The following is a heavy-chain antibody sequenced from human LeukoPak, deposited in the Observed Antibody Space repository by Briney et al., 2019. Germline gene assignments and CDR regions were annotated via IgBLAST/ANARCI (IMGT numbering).Heavy chain of an antibody. CDR2: IHSGGST. J-gene: IGHJ4*02. CDR1: TGSISSHF. D-gene: IGHD4-23*01. Sequence: SETLSLTCAVFTGSISSHFWTWVRQPPGRGLEWIANIHSGGSTNYNPSPKSRVTMSLDTSKNQFSLKLTSVTAADTAIFYCARLRPLLDQLLFFALDSWGQGTLVTVSS. CDR3: ARLRPLLDQLLFFALDS. V-gene: IGHV4-59*11.